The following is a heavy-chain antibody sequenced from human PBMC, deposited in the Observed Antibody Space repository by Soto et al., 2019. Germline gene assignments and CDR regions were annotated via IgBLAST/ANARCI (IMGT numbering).Heavy chain of an antibody. CDR3: ASGRGGEQHTDAFDI. J-gene: IGHJ3*02. CDR2: IWYDGSNK. V-gene: IGHV3-33*01. Sequence: GGSLRLSCAASGFTFSSYGMHWVRQAPGKGLEWVAVIWYDGSNKYYADSVKGRFTISGDNSKDTLYLQMNSLRAEDTAVDYCASGRGGEQHTDAFDIWGQGTMVTVSS. D-gene: IGHD2-21*01. CDR1: GFTFSSYG.